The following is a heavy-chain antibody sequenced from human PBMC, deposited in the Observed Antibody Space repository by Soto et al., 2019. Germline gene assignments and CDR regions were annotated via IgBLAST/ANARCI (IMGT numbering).Heavy chain of an antibody. V-gene: IGHV1-18*01. Sequence: ASVKVSCKASGYTFTSYGISWVRQAPGQGLEWMGWISAYNGNTNYAQKLQGRVTMTTDTSTSTAYMELRSLRSDDTAVYYCARVPLMTTVPTPRFDYWGQGTRVTVAS. J-gene: IGHJ4*02. CDR3: ARVPLMTTVPTPRFDY. D-gene: IGHD4-4*01. CDR2: ISAYNGNT. CDR1: GYTFTSYG.